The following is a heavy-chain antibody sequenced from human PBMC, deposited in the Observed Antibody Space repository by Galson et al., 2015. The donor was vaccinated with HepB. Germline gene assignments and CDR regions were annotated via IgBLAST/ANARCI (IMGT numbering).Heavy chain of an antibody. CDR2: IYYTGST. CDR1: GGSISNYY. V-gene: IGHV4-59*08. CDR3: ARKPHDI. J-gene: IGHJ6*02. D-gene: IGHD3-9*01. Sequence: QVQLQESGPGLVKPSETLSLTCTISGGSISNYYWSWIRQPPGKGLEWIGYIYYTGSTNYNSSLRSRVTISMDTSKNQFFLKLNSVTAADTAVYYCARKPHDIWGQGTTVTVSS.